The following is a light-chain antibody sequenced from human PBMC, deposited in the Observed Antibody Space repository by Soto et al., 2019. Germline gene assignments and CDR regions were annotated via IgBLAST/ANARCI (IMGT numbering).Light chain of an antibody. CDR2: GAS. CDR1: QSVSGSD. CDR3: QQYGSSPIT. Sequence: EIVLTQSPGTLSLSPRERATLSCRASQSVSGSDLAWYQQKPGQAPRLLIYGASSRATGIPDRFSGSGSGTDFTLTISRLEPEYVAVYYCQQYGSSPITFGQGTRLEIK. V-gene: IGKV3-20*01. J-gene: IGKJ5*01.